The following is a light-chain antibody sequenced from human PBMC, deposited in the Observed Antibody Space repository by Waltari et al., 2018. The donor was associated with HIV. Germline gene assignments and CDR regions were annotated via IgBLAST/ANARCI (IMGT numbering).Light chain of an antibody. CDR3: CSYAGTYKV. J-gene: IGLJ1*01. V-gene: IGLV2-11*01. Sequence: QSALTQPRSVSGSPGQSVTISCTGTNSDVGNYNSVSWYQHHPDKAPQLMIFDVSKRPSGVPHRFSGSKSGNTASLTISGLQTEDEADYYCCSYAGTYKVFGTGTKVTVL. CDR1: NSDVGNYNS. CDR2: DVS.